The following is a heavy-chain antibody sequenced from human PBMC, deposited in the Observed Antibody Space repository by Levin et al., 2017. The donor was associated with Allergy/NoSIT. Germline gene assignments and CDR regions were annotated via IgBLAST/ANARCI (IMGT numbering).Heavy chain of an antibody. J-gene: IGHJ5*02. CDR1: GFTFSSYS. CDR2: ITTNKNYT. Sequence: GESLKISCAASGFTFSSYSMNWVRQAPGKGLEWVSSITTNKNYTYYADSVKDRFTISRDNAKNSLYLQMNSLTAEDTAVYYCARLSTRGFDPWGQGTLVTVSS. CDR3: ARLSTRGFDP. V-gene: IGHV3-21*01.